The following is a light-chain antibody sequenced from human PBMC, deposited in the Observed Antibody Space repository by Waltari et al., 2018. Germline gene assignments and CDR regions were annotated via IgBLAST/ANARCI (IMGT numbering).Light chain of an antibody. CDR2: WAS. CDR1: QSVFQSSSNKNY. J-gene: IGKJ1*01. Sequence: DIVMTQSPDSLAVSLGERATIHCRSSQSVFQSSSNKNYLAWYQQKPGQPPKLLIYWASTRESWVPDRFSGSGSGTDFTLTISSLQAEDVAVYYCQHYHTVPRTFGQGTKVEIK. CDR3: QHYHTVPRT. V-gene: IGKV4-1*01.